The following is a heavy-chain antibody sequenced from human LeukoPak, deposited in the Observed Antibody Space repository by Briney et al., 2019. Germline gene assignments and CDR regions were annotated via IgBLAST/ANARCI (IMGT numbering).Heavy chain of an antibody. J-gene: IGHJ4*02. V-gene: IGHV3-15*01. CDR2: IKSKTDGGTT. CDR3: TVVNYGSGSYPLGY. D-gene: IGHD3-10*01. Sequence: GGSLRLSCAASGFTFSSYWMSWVRQAPGKGLEWVGRIKSKTDGGTTDYAAPVKGRFTISRDDSKNTLYLQMNSLKTEDTAVYYCTVVNYGSGSYPLGYWGQGTLVTVSS. CDR1: GFTFSSYW.